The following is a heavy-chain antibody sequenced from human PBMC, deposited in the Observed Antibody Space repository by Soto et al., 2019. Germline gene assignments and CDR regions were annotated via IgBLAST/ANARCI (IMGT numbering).Heavy chain of an antibody. D-gene: IGHD1-26*01. J-gene: IGHJ2*01. CDR2: ISYDGINK. CDR1: GFTFNTYG. CDR3: ARSPQPTRGIHWYFDL. Sequence: QVQLVESGGGVVQPGRPLGLSCAASGFTFNTYGMHWVRQAPGKGLEWVAAISYDGINKYYVDSVKGRFTISRDNSKXXLYVQMNSLRAEDTALYYCARSPQPTRGIHWYFDLWGRGILVTVSS. V-gene: IGHV3-30*03.